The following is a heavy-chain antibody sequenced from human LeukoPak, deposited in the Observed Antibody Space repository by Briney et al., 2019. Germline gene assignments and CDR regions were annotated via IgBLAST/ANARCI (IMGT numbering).Heavy chain of an antibody. V-gene: IGHV3-74*01. J-gene: IGHJ4*02. CDR2: VNSDESST. CDR3: GRDRGYAYGYPIDY. Sequence: GGSLRLSCAASEFTFSAYWMHWVRQAPGKGLVWVSRVNSDESSTNYADSVKGRFTISRDNAKNMLYLQMNSLRAEDTAVYYCGRDRGYAYGYPIDYWGQGILVTVSS. D-gene: IGHD5-18*01. CDR1: EFTFSAYW.